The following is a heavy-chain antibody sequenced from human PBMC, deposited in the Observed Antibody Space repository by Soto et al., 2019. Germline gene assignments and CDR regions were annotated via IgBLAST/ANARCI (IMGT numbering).Heavy chain of an antibody. J-gene: IGHJ5*01. CDR1: GYTSADFG. Sequence: QVQLMQSGTEVKKPGASVTVSCKASGYTSADFGISWVRQAPGQVLEWMGWVSGNNGASNPAPKVQGRITMTVYTSTGVSYMALRSLRSDDTAIYYCVRDQKYFRVNGNWFDSWGKGPLVSVSS. V-gene: IGHV1-18*04. CDR2: VSGNNGAS. CDR3: VRDQKYFRVNGNWFDS. D-gene: IGHD2-2*01.